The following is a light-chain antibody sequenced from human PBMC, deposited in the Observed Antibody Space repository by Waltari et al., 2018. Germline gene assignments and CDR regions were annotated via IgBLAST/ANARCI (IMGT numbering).Light chain of an antibody. Sequence: EIVLTQSPGTLSLSPGERGTLSCRASQSVRRFLAWYQQNPRQAPRLLIYGASTRATGIPDRFSGSGSGTDFSLTISRLEPEDFAVYYCQKYDRLPATFGQGTKVEIK. CDR2: GAS. V-gene: IGKV3-20*01. CDR3: QKYDRLPAT. CDR1: QSVRRF. J-gene: IGKJ1*01.